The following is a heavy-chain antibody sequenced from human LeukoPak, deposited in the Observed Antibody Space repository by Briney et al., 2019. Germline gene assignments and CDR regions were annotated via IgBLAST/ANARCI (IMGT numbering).Heavy chain of an antibody. Sequence: PGGSLRLSCVASGFTFSNYHMNWVRQAPGKGLEWVSSISRSSDYIYYADSVKGRFTVSRDNGKNSLFLQMNSLRAEETAVYYCARTEFCGGDCHLDYWGQGTLVTVSS. CDR2: ISRSSDYI. CDR1: GFTFSNYH. D-gene: IGHD2-21*02. V-gene: IGHV3-21*01. CDR3: ARTEFCGGDCHLDY. J-gene: IGHJ4*02.